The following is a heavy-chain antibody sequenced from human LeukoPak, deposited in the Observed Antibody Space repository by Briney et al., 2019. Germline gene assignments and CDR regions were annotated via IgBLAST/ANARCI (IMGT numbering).Heavy chain of an antibody. CDR3: AIEATVTPDAFDL. J-gene: IGHJ3*01. CDR2: IIPILGIA. V-gene: IGHV1-69*02. CDR1: GGTFSSYT. Sequence: SVKVSCKASGGTFSSYTISWVRQAPGQGLEWMGRIIPILGIANYAQKFQGRVTITADKSTSTAYMELSSLRSEDTAVYYCAIEATVTPDAFDLWGQGTMVTVPS. D-gene: IGHD4-17*01.